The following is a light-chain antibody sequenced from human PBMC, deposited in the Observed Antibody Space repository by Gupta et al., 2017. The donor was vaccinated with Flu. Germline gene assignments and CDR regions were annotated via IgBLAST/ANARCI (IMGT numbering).Light chain of an antibody. CDR2: AAS. V-gene: IGKV1-17*01. Sequence: DIQMTQSPSSLSASVGDRVTITCRASQGIRHDLGWYQQKPGKAPKRLIYAASSLQSGVPSWFSGSGSGTEFTLTISSLQPEDFATYYCLQRNSYPRTFGQGTKVEIK. J-gene: IGKJ1*01. CDR1: QGIRHD. CDR3: LQRNSYPRT.